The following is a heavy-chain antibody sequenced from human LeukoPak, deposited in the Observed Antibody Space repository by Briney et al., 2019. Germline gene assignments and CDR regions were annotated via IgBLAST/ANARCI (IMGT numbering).Heavy chain of an antibody. V-gene: IGHV4-61*01. CDR2: IYDSGTT. D-gene: IGHD3-9*01. Sequence: SETLSLTCTVSGGSVNSGYYWSWIRQSPGKGLEWIGYIYDSGTTNYNPSLKSRVTISADTSRNLFSLKLTSVGAADTAVYYCARDSSLRYFDYWGQGTLVTVSS. CDR1: GGSVNSGYY. J-gene: IGHJ4*02. CDR3: ARDSSLRYFDY.